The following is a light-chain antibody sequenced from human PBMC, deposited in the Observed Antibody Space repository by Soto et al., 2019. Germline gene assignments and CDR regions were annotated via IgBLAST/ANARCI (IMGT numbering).Light chain of an antibody. J-gene: IGKJ5*01. CDR3: MQALETPHT. CDR1: QSLLHSNGYNY. V-gene: IGKV2-28*01. Sequence: DIVMTQSPLSLPVTPGEPASISCRSSQSLLHSNGYNYFDWYVQKPGQSPQLLIYLGSTRASGVPETFRGIGSVTDFKMKISRVEAEDVGVYYCMQALETPHTCGPGPRLDI. CDR2: LGS.